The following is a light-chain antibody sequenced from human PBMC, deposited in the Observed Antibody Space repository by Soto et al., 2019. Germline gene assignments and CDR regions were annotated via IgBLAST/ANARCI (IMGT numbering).Light chain of an antibody. CDR2: AAY. V-gene: IGKV1-39*01. CDR1: QSISYY. CDR3: QQSYSTHSLT. Sequence: DIHMTQSPSSLSSSVGDRVTITCRSSQSISYYLNWYQQKPVKAPKFMVYAAYSLQSGVPSRFSGSGSGTDFTSTITGLQPEDFATYYCQQSYSTHSLTCGQGTRLEIK. J-gene: IGKJ5*01.